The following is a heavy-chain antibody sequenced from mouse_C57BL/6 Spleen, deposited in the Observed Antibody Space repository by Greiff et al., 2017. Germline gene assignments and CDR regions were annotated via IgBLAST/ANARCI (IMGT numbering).Heavy chain of an antibody. J-gene: IGHJ4*01. Sequence: QVQLKQPGAELVRPGSSVKLSCKASGYTFTSYWMHWVKQRPIQGLEWIGNIDPSDSETHYNQKFKDKATLTVDKSSSTAYMQLSSLTSEDSAVYYCARDYDYDDGGVHYYAMDYWGQGTSVTVSS. D-gene: IGHD2-4*01. CDR2: IDPSDSET. CDR1: GYTFTSYW. V-gene: IGHV1-52*01. CDR3: ARDYDYDDGGVHYYAMDY.